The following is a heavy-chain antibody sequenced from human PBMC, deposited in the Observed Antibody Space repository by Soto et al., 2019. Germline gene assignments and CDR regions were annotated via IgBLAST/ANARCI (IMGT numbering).Heavy chain of an antibody. CDR3: ARRGSGSYYDY. D-gene: IGHD1-26*01. J-gene: IGHJ4*02. Sequence: EVQLLESGGGLVQPGGSLRLSCAASGFTFSSYAMRWVRQAPVKGLEWVSAISGSGGSTYYADSVKGRFTISRENSKNTLYLQMISLRAEDTAVYYCARRGSGSYYDYWGQGTLVTVSS. CDR1: GFTFSSYA. CDR2: ISGSGGST. V-gene: IGHV3-23*01.